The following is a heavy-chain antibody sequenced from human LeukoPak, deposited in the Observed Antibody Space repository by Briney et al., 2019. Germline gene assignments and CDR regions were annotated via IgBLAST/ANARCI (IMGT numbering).Heavy chain of an antibody. V-gene: IGHV3-30*02. CDR2: IRYDGSNK. CDR3: AKGRLPFRYYGSGSLDY. J-gene: IGHJ4*02. CDR1: GFTFSSYG. D-gene: IGHD3-10*01. Sequence: PGGSLRLSCAASGFTFSSYGMHWVRQAHGKGLEWVAFIRYDGSNKYYADSVKGRFTISRDNSKNTLYLQMNSLRAENTAVYYWAKGRLPFRYYGSGSLDYWGQGTLVTASS.